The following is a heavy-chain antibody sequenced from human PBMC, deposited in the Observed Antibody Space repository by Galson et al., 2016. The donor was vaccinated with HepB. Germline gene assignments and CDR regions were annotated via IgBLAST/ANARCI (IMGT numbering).Heavy chain of an antibody. CDR3: VREPNAGAYYYDY. Sequence: SLRLSCAASGFRFSGYWMTWVRQAPGKGMEWVANIKGDGSVKYHVDSVKGRFTISRDNAENSLYLQMNSLRVDDTAAYYCVREPNAGAYYYDYWGQGTLVTVSS. CDR2: IKGDGSVK. J-gene: IGHJ4*02. V-gene: IGHV3-7*01. CDR1: GFRFSGYW.